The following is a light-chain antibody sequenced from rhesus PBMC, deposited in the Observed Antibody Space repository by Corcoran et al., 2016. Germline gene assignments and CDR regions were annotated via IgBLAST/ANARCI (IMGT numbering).Light chain of an antibody. J-gene: IGKJ1*01. V-gene: IGKV3-40*03. CDR2: SAA. Sequence: EIVMTQSPATLSLSPGETATLSCRASESVGSYLAWYYQKPGQAPKLLVHSAAVRATGIPARLRGRGSRTEFTRTITSLEPEDGGVYHCQQYNDLLGTFDQGTRVEIK. CDR3: QQYNDLLGT. CDR1: ESVGSY.